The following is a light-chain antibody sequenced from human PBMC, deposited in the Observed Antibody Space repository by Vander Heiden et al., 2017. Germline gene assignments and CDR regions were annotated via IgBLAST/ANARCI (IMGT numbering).Light chain of an antibody. V-gene: IGLV3-1*01. CDR2: QDN. CDR3: QAWDSSTVV. CDR1: KLGEKY. J-gene: IGLJ2*01. Sequence: SYELTQPPSVSVSPGQTASITCSGHKLGEKYACCYQQKPGQPPVLVIDQDNKRPSGIPVRFSGSNSGNTATLTISGTQAMDEADYYCQAWDSSTVVFGGGTKLTVL.